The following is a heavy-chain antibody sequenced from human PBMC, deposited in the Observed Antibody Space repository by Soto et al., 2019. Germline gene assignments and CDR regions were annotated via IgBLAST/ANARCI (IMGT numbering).Heavy chain of an antibody. CDR2: IYSGGST. CDR1: GFTVSSNY. J-gene: IGHJ6*02. V-gene: IGHV3-53*01. Sequence: PGGSLRLSCAASGFTVSSNYMSWVRQAPGKGLEWVSVIYSGGSTYYADSVKGRFTISRDNSKNTLYLQMNSLRAEDTAVYYCARDWEYSSSRGYYYYGMDVWGQGTTVTVSS. D-gene: IGHD6-6*01. CDR3: ARDWEYSSSRGYYYYGMDV.